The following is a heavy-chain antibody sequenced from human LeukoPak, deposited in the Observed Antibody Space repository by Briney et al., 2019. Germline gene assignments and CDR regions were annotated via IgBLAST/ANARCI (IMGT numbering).Heavy chain of an antibody. CDR2: INPNSGGT. D-gene: IGHD1-26*01. CDR3: ARYDIVGGWNFDY. V-gene: IGHV1-2*02. J-gene: IGHJ4*02. CDR1: GYTFTGYY. Sequence: ASVKVSCKAAGYTFTGYYMHWVRQAHGQGLEWMGWINPNSGGTNYAQKFQGRVTMTRDTSISTAYMELSRLRSDDTAVYYCARYDIVGGWNFDYWGQGTLVTVSS.